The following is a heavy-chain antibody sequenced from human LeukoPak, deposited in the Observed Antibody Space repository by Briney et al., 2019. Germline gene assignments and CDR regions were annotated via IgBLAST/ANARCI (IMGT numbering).Heavy chain of an antibody. CDR3: ARGQYYYDSSGYYYLDY. V-gene: IGHV1-2*02. Sequence: ASVKVSCKASGYTFTGYYMHWVRQAPGKGLEWMGWINPNSGGTNYAQKFQGRVTMTRDTSISTAYMELSRLRSDDTAVYYCARGQYYYDSSGYYYLDYWGQGTLVTVSS. CDR2: INPNSGGT. J-gene: IGHJ4*02. CDR1: GYTFTGYY. D-gene: IGHD3-22*01.